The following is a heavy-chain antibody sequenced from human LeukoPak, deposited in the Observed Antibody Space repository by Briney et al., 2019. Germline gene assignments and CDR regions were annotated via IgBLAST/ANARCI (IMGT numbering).Heavy chain of an antibody. CDR3: ARAGTDSSGYYYVDY. CDR2: ISSSGSTI. J-gene: IGHJ4*02. Sequence: GGSLRLSCVASGFTFSSYEMNWVRLAPGKGLEWVSYISSSGSTIYYVDSVKGRFTISRDNAKNSLYLQMNSLRAEDTSAYYCARAGTDSSGYYYVDYWGQGTLVTVSS. CDR1: GFTFSSYE. V-gene: IGHV3-48*03. D-gene: IGHD3-22*01.